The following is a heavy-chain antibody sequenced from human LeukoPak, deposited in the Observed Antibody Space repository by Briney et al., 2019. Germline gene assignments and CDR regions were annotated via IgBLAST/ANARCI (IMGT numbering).Heavy chain of an antibody. V-gene: IGHV3-13*01. CDR3: ARASSDSGWYST. J-gene: IGHJ4*02. CDR2: IGTAGDT. Sequence: GGSLRLSCAASGFTFSSYDMRWVRQATGKGLEWVSAIGTAGDTYYPGSVKGRFTISRENAKNSLYLQMNSLRAEDTAVYYCARASSDSGWYSTWGQGTLVTVSS. D-gene: IGHD6-19*01. CDR1: GFTFSSYD.